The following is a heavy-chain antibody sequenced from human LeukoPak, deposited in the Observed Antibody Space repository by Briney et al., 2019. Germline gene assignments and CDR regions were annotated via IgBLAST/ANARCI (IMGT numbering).Heavy chain of an antibody. Sequence: PGGSLRLSCAASGFTFSSYWMHWVRQAPGKGLVWVSRIKSDGSSTNFADSVKGRFTISRDNAKNTLYLQMNSLRDEDTAVYYCARKFRVLPDIWGQGTMVTVSS. CDR1: GFTFSSYW. CDR2: IKSDGSST. J-gene: IGHJ3*02. D-gene: IGHD2-8*02. V-gene: IGHV3-74*01. CDR3: ARKFRVLPDI.